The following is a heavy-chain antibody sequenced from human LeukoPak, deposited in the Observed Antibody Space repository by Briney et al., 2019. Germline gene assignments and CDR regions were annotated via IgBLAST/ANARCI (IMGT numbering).Heavy chain of an antibody. D-gene: IGHD5-24*01. CDR1: GGSISSSSYY. Sequence: SGTLSLTCTVSGGSISSSSYYWGWIRQPPGKGLEWIGSIYYSGNTYYNSSLKSRVTISVDTSKNQFSLKLSSVTAADTAVYYCARGGRDGYKPNWFDPWGQGTLVTVSS. CDR3: ARGGRDGYKPNWFDP. V-gene: IGHV4-39*01. CDR2: IYYSGNT. J-gene: IGHJ5*01.